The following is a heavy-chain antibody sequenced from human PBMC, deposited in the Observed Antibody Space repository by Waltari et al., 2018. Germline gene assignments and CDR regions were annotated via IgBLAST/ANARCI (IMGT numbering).Heavy chain of an antibody. CDR1: GFTFSDYY. Sequence: QVQLVESGGGVVQPGRSLRLSCAASGFTFSDYYMSWIRQAPGKGLGWVSYISSSSSYTNYADAVKGRFTISRDNAKNSLYLQRNSLRAEDTAMYYCAKDHASSGWPTFDSWGQGTQVTVSS. CDR3: AKDHASSGWPTFDS. D-gene: IGHD6-19*01. J-gene: IGHJ4*02. CDR2: ISSSSSYT. V-gene: IGHV3-11*05.